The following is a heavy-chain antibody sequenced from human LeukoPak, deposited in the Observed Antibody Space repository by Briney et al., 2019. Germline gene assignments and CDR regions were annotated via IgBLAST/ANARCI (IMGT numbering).Heavy chain of an antibody. Sequence: GESLKISCKGSGYSFTSYWISWVRQMPGKGLEWMGRIDPSDSCTNYSPSFQGHVTISADKSISTAYLQWSSLKASDTAMYYCARHRIGYCSSTSCYVTDYWGQGTLVTVSS. J-gene: IGHJ4*02. CDR3: ARHRIGYCSSTSCYVTDY. CDR2: IDPSDSCT. V-gene: IGHV5-10-1*01. D-gene: IGHD2-2*01. CDR1: GYSFTSYW.